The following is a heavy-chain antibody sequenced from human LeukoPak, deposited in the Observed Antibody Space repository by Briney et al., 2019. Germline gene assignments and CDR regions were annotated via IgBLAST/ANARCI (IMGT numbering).Heavy chain of an antibody. Sequence: PSETLSLTCTVSGGSMSTYYWRWIRQPPAKGLECVGYFFYSGSTNYNPSLKSRVTISLNTSKNQFSLELSFVTAADTAVYYCARHSGSGSSDGMDVWGQGTTVTVSS. J-gene: IGHJ6*02. CDR3: ARHSGSGSSDGMDV. CDR2: FFYSGST. V-gene: IGHV4-59*08. D-gene: IGHD3-10*01. CDR1: GGSMSTYY.